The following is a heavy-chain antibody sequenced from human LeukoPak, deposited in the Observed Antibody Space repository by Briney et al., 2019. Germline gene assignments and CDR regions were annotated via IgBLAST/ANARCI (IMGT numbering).Heavy chain of an antibody. CDR2: IIPIFGTA. CDR1: GYTFTSYG. J-gene: IGHJ6*03. V-gene: IGHV1-69*06. CDR3: ASGSLGYCTNGVCRYYYYYYYMDV. D-gene: IGHD2-8*01. Sequence: GASVEVSCKASGYTFTSYGISWVRQAPGQGLEWMGGIIPIFGTANYAQKFQGRVTITADKSTSTAYMELSSLRSEDTAVYYCASGSLGYCTNGVCRYYYYYYYMDVWGKGTTVTVSS.